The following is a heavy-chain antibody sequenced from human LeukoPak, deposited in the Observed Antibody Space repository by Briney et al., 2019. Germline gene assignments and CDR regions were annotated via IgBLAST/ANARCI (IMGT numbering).Heavy chain of an antibody. J-gene: IGHJ5*02. CDR3: ARASDPWLQLT. CDR2: IKQDGSEK. V-gene: IGHV3-7*04. CDR1: GFTFSNYW. Sequence: GGSLRLSCAASGFTFSNYWMIWVRQAPGKGLEGGGNIKQDGSEKRYADYVRGRFSIYRDNAQPSLSLQMNSLRAEDTAVYYCARASDPWLQLTWGQGTLVTVSS. D-gene: IGHD5-24*01.